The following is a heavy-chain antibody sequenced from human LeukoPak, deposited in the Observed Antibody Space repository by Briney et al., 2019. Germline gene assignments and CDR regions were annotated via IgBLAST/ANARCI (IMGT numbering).Heavy chain of an antibody. CDR3: AKRVSGWYQIDY. J-gene: IGHJ4*02. CDR2: IYAGGST. Sequence: PGGSLRLSCAVSGLTVSVNYMTWVRQAPGKGLEWVSVIYAGGSTFHAGSVKGRFTISRDNSKNTLFLQMNSLRAEDTAVYYCAKRVSGWYQIDYWGQGTLVTVSS. V-gene: IGHV3-53*01. CDR1: GLTVSVNY. D-gene: IGHD6-19*01.